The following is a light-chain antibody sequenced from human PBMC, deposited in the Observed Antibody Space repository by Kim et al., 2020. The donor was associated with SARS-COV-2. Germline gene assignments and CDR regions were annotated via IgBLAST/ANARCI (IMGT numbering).Light chain of an antibody. CDR2: DVS. J-gene: IGLJ3*02. V-gene: IGLV2-14*01. CDR3: SSYTSSSTWV. Sequence: QSALTQPASVSGSPGQSITISCTGTSSDVGGYNYVSWYQQYPGKAPKLMIYDVSKRPSGVSNRFSGSKSGNTASLTISGLQAEDEADYYCSSYTSSSTWVFGGGTQLTVL. CDR1: SSDVGGYNY.